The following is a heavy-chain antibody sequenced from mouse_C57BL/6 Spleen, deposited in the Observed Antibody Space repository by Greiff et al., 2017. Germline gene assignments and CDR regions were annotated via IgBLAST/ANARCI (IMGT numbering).Heavy chain of an antibody. CDR3: ARERGGYSNYVFFDY. D-gene: IGHD2-5*01. J-gene: IGHJ2*01. Sequence: EVKLVESEGGLVQPGSSMKLSCTASGFTFSDYYMAWVRQVPEKGLEWVANINYDGSSTYYLDSLKSRFIISRDNAKNILYLQMSSLKSEDTATXYCARERGGYSNYVFFDYWGQGTTLTVSS. V-gene: IGHV5-16*01. CDR1: GFTFSDYY. CDR2: INYDGSST.